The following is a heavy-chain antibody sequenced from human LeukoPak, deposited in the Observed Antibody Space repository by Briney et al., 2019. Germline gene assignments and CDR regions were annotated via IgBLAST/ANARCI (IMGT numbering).Heavy chain of an antibody. CDR3: ARVKRGIVGATANWFDP. D-gene: IGHD1-26*01. Sequence: ASVKVSCKASGYTFTSYAMHWVRQAPGQRLEWMGWINAGNGNTKYSQKFQGRVTITRDTSASTAYMELSSLRSEDTAVYYCARVKRGIVGATANWFDPWGQGTLVTVSS. CDR2: INAGNGNT. CDR1: GYTFTSYA. J-gene: IGHJ5*02. V-gene: IGHV1-3*01.